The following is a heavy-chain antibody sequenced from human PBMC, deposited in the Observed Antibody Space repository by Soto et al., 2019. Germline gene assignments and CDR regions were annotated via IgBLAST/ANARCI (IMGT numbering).Heavy chain of an antibody. CDR3: ARDPHSTVTTFDYYYYGMDV. J-gene: IGHJ6*02. D-gene: IGHD4-4*01. CDR2: IIPIFGTA. V-gene: IGHV1-69*01. Sequence: QVQLVQSGAEVKKPGSLVKVSCKASGGTFSSYAISWVRQAPGQGLEWMGGIIPIFGTANYAQKFQGRVTITADESTSTAYMELSSLRSEDTAVYYCARDPHSTVTTFDYYYYGMDVWGQGTTVTVSS. CDR1: GGTFSSYA.